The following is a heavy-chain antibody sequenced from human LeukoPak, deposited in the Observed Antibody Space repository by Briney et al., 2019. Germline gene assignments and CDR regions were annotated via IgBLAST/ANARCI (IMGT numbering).Heavy chain of an antibody. CDR1: GFTFSSYA. CDR2: ISSSSSTI. V-gene: IGHV3-48*01. D-gene: IGHD4-17*01. J-gene: IGHJ4*02. CDR3: ARGGDTVTTDLDY. Sequence: GGSLRLSCAASGFTFSSYAMNWVRQAPGKGLEWVSYISSSSSTIYYADSVKGRFTISRDNAKNSLYLQMNSLRAEDTAVYYCARGGDTVTTDLDYWGQGTLVTVSS.